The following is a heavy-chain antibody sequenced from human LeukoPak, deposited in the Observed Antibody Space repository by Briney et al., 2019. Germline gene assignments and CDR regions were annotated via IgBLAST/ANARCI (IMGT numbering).Heavy chain of an antibody. CDR2: IYYSGST. D-gene: IGHD6-19*01. J-gene: IGHJ4*02. CDR1: GFTVSSNY. V-gene: IGHV4-39*01. CDR3: ARHGQWLVRY. Sequence: GSLRLSCAASGFTVSSNYMSWVRQAPGEGLEWIGSIYYSGSTYYNPSLKSRVTISVDTSKNQFSLKLSSVTAADTAVYYCARHGQWLVRYWGQGTLVTVSS.